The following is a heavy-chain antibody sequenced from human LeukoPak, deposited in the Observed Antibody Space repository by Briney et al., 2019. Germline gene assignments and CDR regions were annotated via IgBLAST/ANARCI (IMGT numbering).Heavy chain of an antibody. Sequence: PSETLSLTCAVYGGSFSGYYWSWIRQSPGKGLEWIGEINHSGSTNYNPSLKSRVTISVDTSKNQFSLKLSSVTAADTAVYYCARLVGWNSNYYYYMDVWGKGTTVTVSS. CDR2: INHSGST. D-gene: IGHD1-7*01. CDR3: ARLVGWNSNYYYYMDV. J-gene: IGHJ6*03. V-gene: IGHV4-34*01. CDR1: GGSFSGYY.